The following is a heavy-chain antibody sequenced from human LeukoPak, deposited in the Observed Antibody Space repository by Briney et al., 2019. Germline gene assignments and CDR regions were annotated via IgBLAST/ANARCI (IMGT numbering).Heavy chain of an antibody. V-gene: IGHV4-39*01. D-gene: IGHD1-7*01. Sequence: SETLSLTCTVSGGSISSSYYWGWIRQPPGKGLEWIGSIYYSGSTYYNPSLKSRVTISVDTSKNQFSLKLSSVTAADTAVYYCARGLGGTFDYWGQGTLVTVSS. CDR2: IYYSGST. CDR3: ARGLGGTFDY. J-gene: IGHJ4*02. CDR1: GGSISSSYY.